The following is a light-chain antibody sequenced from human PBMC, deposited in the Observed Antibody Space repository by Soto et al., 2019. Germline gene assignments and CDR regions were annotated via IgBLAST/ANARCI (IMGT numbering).Light chain of an antibody. CDR1: RSFASSY. Sequence: EIVLTQSPVTLSLSPGERATLSCRASRSFASSYLGWYQQKPGQAPRLLIYAASTRATDIPDRFSGSGSATDFTLTISRLEPEDSAVYYCQRYDSSPPYTFGQGTKLEIK. J-gene: IGKJ2*01. CDR3: QRYDSSPPYT. V-gene: IGKV3-20*01. CDR2: AAS.